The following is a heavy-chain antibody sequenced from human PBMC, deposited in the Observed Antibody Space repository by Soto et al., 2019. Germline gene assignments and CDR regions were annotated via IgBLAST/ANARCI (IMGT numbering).Heavy chain of an antibody. CDR3: ARFNWYFDL. CDR2: IYYRGST. J-gene: IGHJ2*01. CDR1: GGSISSYY. V-gene: IGHV4-59*01. Sequence: QAQLQESGPGLVKPSETLSLTCTVSGGSISSYYWSWIRQPPGKGLEWIGYIYYRGSTNYNPSLKSRVTISVDTSKNQFSLKLSSVTAADTAMYYCARFNWYFDLWGRGTLVTVSS.